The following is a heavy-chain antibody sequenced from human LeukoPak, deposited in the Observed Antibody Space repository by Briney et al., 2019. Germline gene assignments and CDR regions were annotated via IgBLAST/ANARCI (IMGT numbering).Heavy chain of an antibody. Sequence: GGSLRLSCAASGFTLGSYTMHWARQAPGKGLEWVAVISYDGSNKYYADSVKGRFTISRDNSKNTLYLQMNSLRAEDTAVYYCARDDFTQAGFDYWGQGTLVTVSS. D-gene: IGHD3/OR15-3a*01. CDR3: ARDDFTQAGFDY. CDR1: GFTLGSYT. CDR2: ISYDGSNK. J-gene: IGHJ4*02. V-gene: IGHV3-30-3*01.